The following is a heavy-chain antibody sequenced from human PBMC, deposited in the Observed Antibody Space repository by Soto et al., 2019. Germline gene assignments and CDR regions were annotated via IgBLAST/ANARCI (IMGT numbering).Heavy chain of an antibody. J-gene: IGHJ3*02. V-gene: IGHV2-5*02. CDR3: ARLLTVISDAFDI. D-gene: IGHD4-17*01. CDR1: GFSLSTSGVG. Sequence: QITLKESGPTLVKPTQTLTLTCTFSGFSLSTSGVGVGWIRQPPGKALEWLALIYWDDDKRYSPSLRSRLTXTXDIXKNQVVLTLTNMDPVDTATYYCARLLTVISDAFDIWGQGAMVSVSS. CDR2: IYWDDDK.